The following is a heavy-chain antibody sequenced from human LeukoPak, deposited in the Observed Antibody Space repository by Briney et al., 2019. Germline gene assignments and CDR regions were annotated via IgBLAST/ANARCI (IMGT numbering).Heavy chain of an antibody. CDR1: GFTFSSYA. V-gene: IGHV3-74*01. CDR3: ARGYSGSLD. Sequence: GGSLRLSCAASGFTFSSYAMHWVRQAPGKGLVWVSRINNDGSNTIYADSVKGRFTISRDNAKNTLYLQMNSLRAEDTAVYYCARGYSGSLDWGQGTLVTVSS. J-gene: IGHJ4*02. CDR2: INNDGSNT. D-gene: IGHD1-26*01.